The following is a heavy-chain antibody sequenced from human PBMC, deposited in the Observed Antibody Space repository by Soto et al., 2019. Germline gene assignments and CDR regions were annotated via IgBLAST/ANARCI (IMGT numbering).Heavy chain of an antibody. CDR1: GFTFSSYG. CDR2: IWYDGSNK. CDR3: ARDGYCSGGSCYLYGMDV. V-gene: IGHV3-33*01. J-gene: IGHJ6*02. Sequence: GGSLRLSCAASGFTFSSYGMHWVRQAPGKGLEWVAVIWYDGSNKYYADSVKGRFTISRDNSKNTLYLQMNSLRAEDTAVYYCARDGYCSGGSCYLYGMDVWGQGTTVTAS. D-gene: IGHD2-15*01.